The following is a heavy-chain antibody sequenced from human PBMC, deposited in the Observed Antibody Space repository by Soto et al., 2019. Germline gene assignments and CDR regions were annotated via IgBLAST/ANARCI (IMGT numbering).Heavy chain of an antibody. CDR1: RGTFYSSV. D-gene: IGHD3-10*01. J-gene: IGHJ6*02. CDR2: IIPIFGTA. CDR3: ARDFWYGSGSYSREYGMDV. V-gene: IGHV1-69*13. Sequence: SVKVSSTSCRGTFYSSVIVLLRQAPGQGLEWMGGIIPIFGTANYAQKFQGRVTITADESKSTAYMELSSLRSEDTAVYYCARDFWYGSGSYSREYGMDVWGQVTTVTVSS.